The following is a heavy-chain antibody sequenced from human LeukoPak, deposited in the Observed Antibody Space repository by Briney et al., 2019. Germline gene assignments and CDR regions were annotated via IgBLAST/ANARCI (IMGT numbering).Heavy chain of an antibody. CDR2: INHSGTT. D-gene: IGHD4-11*01. J-gene: IGHJ4*02. V-gene: IGHV4-34*01. CDR1: GGSFTNNY. Sequence: NPSETLSLACVVYGGSFTNNYWSWIRQPPGKGLEWIGDINHSGTTDYNPSLKSRVTISVDTSKNQFSLKLSSVTAADTAVYYCARATVTTPSFDYWGQGTLVTVSS. CDR3: ARATVTTPSFDY.